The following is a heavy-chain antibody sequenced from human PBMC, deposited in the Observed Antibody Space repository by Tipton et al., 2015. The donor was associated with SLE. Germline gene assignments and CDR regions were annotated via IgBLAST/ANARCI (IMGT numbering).Heavy chain of an antibody. CDR3: ARGLWGSDRLNYFDY. J-gene: IGHJ4*02. Sequence: SLRLSCAASGFSFGSYAMSWVRQAPGKGLEWVSAIGGSGDGAYYGDSVKGRFTISRDNSNNMLYLQMISLRAEDTAVYYCARGLWGSDRLNYFDYWGQGTLVTVSS. CDR2: IGGSGDGA. CDR1: GFSFGSYA. D-gene: IGHD3-16*02. V-gene: IGHV3-23*01.